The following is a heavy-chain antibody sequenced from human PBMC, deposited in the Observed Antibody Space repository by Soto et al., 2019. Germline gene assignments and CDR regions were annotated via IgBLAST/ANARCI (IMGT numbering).Heavy chain of an antibody. J-gene: IGHJ4*01. CDR1: GFTFSSYS. Sequence: GGSLRLSCAASGFTFSSYSMNWVRQAPGKGLEWVSSISSSSSYIYYADSVKGRFTISRDNAKNSLYLQMNSLRAEDTAVYYCAGDPRDAYQLLYLLRLPFDDWGHVTLVTVSS. D-gene: IGHD2-2*02. CDR2: ISSSSSYI. V-gene: IGHV3-21*01. CDR3: AGDPRDAYQLLYLLRLPFDD.